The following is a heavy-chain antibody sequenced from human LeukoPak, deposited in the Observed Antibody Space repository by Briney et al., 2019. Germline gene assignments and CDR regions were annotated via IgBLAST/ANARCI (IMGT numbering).Heavy chain of an antibody. CDR2: IYSGTI. D-gene: IGHD2-15*01. Sequence: GGSLRLSCTVSGFTVSSNSMSWVRQAPGKGLEWVSFIYSGTIHYSDSVKGRFTISRDNSKNTLYLQMNSLRVEDTAVYYCAKDRLRYCSGGSCYSPVDYWGQGTLVSVSS. V-gene: IGHV3-53*01. J-gene: IGHJ4*02. CDR3: AKDRLRYCSGGSCYSPVDY. CDR1: GFTVSSNS.